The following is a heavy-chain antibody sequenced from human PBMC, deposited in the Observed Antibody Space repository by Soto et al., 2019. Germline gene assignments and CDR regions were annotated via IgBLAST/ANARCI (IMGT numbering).Heavy chain of an antibody. D-gene: IGHD6-13*01. V-gene: IGHV4-31*03. CDR2: ISDSGSS. CDR3: AKGSGSSSWVWDNFDY. J-gene: IGHJ4*02. CDR1: GGSISSGSFY. Sequence: TLSLTCTVSGGSISSGSFYWSWIRQHPGKGLEWIGHISDSGSSYYNPSLESRVTISVDTSKNQFSLKLSAVTAADTAVYYCAKGSGSSSWVWDNFDYWGQGTLVTVSS.